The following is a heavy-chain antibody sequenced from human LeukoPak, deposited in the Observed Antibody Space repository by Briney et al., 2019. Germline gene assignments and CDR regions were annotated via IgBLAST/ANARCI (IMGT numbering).Heavy chain of an antibody. Sequence: PSETLSLTCTVSGGSISSGDYYWSWIRQPPGKGLEWIGYIYYSGSTYYNPSLKSRVTISVDTSKNQFSLKLSSVTAADTAVYYCARQGKRSTPGYYMDVWGKGTTVTVSS. J-gene: IGHJ6*03. CDR1: GGSISSGDYY. V-gene: IGHV4-30-4*08. D-gene: IGHD2-2*01. CDR2: IYYSGST. CDR3: ARQGKRSTPGYYMDV.